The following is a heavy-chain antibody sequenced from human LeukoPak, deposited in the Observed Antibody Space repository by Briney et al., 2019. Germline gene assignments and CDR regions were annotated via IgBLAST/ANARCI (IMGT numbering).Heavy chain of an antibody. CDR1: KFPFTIYA. D-gene: IGHD3-22*01. Sequence: GGSLRLSCAASKFPFTIYAMSWVRQAPGKGLECVSSITSSGETTYFAGSVKGRFTISRDNSKDSMYLQMNSLRAEDTAIYYCSRDRPNYFGTDGHYYRRGGDYWGQGTLVTVSS. V-gene: IGHV3-23*01. CDR3: SRDRPNYFGTDGHYYRRGGDY. J-gene: IGHJ4*02. CDR2: ITSSGETT.